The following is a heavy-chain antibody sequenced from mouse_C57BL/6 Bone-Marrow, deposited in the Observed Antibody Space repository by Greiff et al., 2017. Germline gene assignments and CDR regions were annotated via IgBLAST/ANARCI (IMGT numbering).Heavy chain of an antibody. V-gene: IGHV1-82*01. D-gene: IGHD6-2*01. J-gene: IGHJ2*01. CDR2: IYPGDGDT. CDR1: GYAFSSSW. Sequence: VQLQQSGPELVKPGASVKISCKASGYAFSSSWMNWVKQRPGKGLEWIGRIYPGDGDTNYNGKFKGKATLTADKSSSTAYMQLSSLTSEDSAVYFCAPISQSFYFDYWGQGTTLTVSS. CDR3: APISQSFYFDY.